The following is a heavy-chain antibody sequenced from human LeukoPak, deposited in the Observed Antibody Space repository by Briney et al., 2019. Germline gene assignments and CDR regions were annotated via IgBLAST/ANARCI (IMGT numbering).Heavy chain of an antibody. Sequence: PSETLSLTCTVSGGSINSGSYYWGWIRQPPGMGLEWIGTISYSGSTYYNPSLKSRVTISVDTSKNQFSLKLSSVTPADTAVYYCARHFRVGYCSGGSCSQIDYWGQGTLVTVSS. CDR1: GGSINSGSYY. V-gene: IGHV4-39*01. D-gene: IGHD2-15*01. CDR3: ARHFRVGYCSGGSCSQIDY. CDR2: ISYSGST. J-gene: IGHJ4*02.